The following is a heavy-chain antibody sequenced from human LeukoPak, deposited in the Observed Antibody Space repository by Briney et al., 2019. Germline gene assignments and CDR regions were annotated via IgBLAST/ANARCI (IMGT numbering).Heavy chain of an antibody. D-gene: IGHD6-25*01. CDR2: IKQDGSEK. V-gene: IGHV3-7*04. J-gene: IGHJ4*02. Sequence: PGGSLRLSCAASGFTCTNYWVTWVRHGPGKGLEWVANIKQDGSEKYYIASVRGRLTISRDNAKNSLYLQMNSLAVEGTAVYYCARSHLAAFGSWGQGTLVTVSS. CDR1: GFTCTNYW. CDR3: ARSHLAAFGS.